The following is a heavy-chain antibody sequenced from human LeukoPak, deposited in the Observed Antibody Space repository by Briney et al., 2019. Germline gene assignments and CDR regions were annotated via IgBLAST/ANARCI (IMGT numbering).Heavy chain of an antibody. V-gene: IGHV1-69*04. CDR3: AGDRGHAYDSSGYFDY. CDR2: IIPIFGIA. CDR1: GGTFSSYA. D-gene: IGHD3-22*01. Sequence: SVKVSCKASGGTFSSYAISWVRQAPGQGLEWMGRIIPIFGIANYAQKFQGRVTITADKSTSTAYMELSSLRSEDTAVYYCAGDRGHAYDSSGYFDYWGQGTLVTVSS. J-gene: IGHJ4*02.